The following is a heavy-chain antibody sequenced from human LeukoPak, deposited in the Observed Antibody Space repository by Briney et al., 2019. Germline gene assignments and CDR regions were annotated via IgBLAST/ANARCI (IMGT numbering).Heavy chain of an antibody. CDR1: GYTFTGYY. V-gene: IGHV1-2*04. D-gene: IGHD5-18*01. J-gene: IGHJ6*02. CDR2: INPNSGGT. Sequence: ASVKVSCTASGYTFTGYYMHWVRQAPGQGLEWMGWINPNSGGTNYAQKFQGWVTMTRDTSISTAYMELSRLGSDDTAVYYCAREVGDTAMGTYYYYGMDVWGQGTTVTVSS. CDR3: AREVGDTAMGTYYYYGMDV.